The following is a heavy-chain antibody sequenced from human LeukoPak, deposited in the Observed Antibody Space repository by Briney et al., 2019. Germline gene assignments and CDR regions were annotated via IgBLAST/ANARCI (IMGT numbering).Heavy chain of an antibody. D-gene: IGHD3-10*02. Sequence: GGSLRLSCAVSGITFRSYGMHWGRQAPGKGLEWVSYISSSGSTIYYADSVKGRFTISRDNAKNSLYLQMNSLRAEDTAVYYCAELGITMIGGVWGKGTTVTISS. CDR2: ISSSGSTI. CDR3: AELGITMIGGV. CDR1: GITFRSYG. J-gene: IGHJ6*04. V-gene: IGHV3-48*03.